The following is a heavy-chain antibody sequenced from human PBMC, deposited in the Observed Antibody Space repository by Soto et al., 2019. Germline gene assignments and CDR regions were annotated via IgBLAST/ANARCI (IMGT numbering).Heavy chain of an antibody. CDR2: FDPEDGET. CDR3: ATGSTYDFWSDPLYYFDY. Sequence: QVQLVQSGAEVKKPGASVKVSCKVSGYTLTELSMHWVRQAPGKGLEWMGGFDPEDGETIYAQKFQGRVTMTEDTSTDTAYMELGSLRSEDTAVYYCATGSTYDFWSDPLYYFDYWGQGTLFTVSS. CDR1: GYTLTELS. D-gene: IGHD3-3*01. V-gene: IGHV1-24*01. J-gene: IGHJ4*02.